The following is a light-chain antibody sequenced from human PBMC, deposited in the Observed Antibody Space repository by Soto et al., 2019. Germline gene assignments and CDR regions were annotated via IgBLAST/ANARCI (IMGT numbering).Light chain of an antibody. CDR1: QGVSDY. Sequence: DTQRTQSPSAMSASVGDRVTISCRASQGVSDYLAWFQQRPGKVPKRVIYAASSLESGVASRFHARGTRTEFSVTITGLQPEDFVTFYCLQNNVFPRTSGQGTRWIS. CDR2: AAS. CDR3: LQNNVFPRT. J-gene: IGKJ1*01. V-gene: IGKV1-17*03.